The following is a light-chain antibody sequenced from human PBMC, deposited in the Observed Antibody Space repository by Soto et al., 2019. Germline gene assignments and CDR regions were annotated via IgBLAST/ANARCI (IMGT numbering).Light chain of an antibody. CDR2: DVT. Sequence: QSALTQPASVSGSPGQSITISCSGTTSDVGGYNYVSWYRHHPGKAPQLIIYDVTHRPSGVSDRFSGSKSGNTASLTISGLQAEDEADYYCSSYTSTSTPMVFGGGTKLTVL. J-gene: IGLJ2*01. CDR3: SSYTSTSTPMV. V-gene: IGLV2-14*03. CDR1: TSDVGGYNY.